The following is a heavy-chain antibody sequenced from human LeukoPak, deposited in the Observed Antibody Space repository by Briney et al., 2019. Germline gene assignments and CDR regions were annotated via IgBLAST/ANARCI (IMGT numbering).Heavy chain of an antibody. CDR2: ISGSGGST. D-gene: IGHD2-15*01. CDR1: GFTFSSYA. V-gene: IGHV3-23*01. J-gene: IGHJ3*02. Sequence: PGGSLRLSCAASGFTFSSYAMSWVRQAPGKGLEWVSAISGSGGSTYYADSVKGRFTISRDNANNSLYLQMNSLRVEDTAVYYCAREGGDEALDIWGQGTMVTVSS. CDR3: AREGGDEALDI.